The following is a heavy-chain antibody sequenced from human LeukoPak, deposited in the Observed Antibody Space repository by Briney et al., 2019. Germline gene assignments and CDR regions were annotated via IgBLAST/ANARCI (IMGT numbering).Heavy chain of an antibody. V-gene: IGHV3-48*03. CDR3: AKKASPYYDILTGYYDY. Sequence: PGGSLRLSCAASGFTFSSYEMNWVRQAPGKGLEWVSYISSSGSTIYYADSVKGRFTISRDNAKNSLYLQMNSLRAEDTAVYYCAKKASPYYDILTGYYDYWGQGTLVTVSS. D-gene: IGHD3-9*01. J-gene: IGHJ4*02. CDR2: ISSSGSTI. CDR1: GFTFSSYE.